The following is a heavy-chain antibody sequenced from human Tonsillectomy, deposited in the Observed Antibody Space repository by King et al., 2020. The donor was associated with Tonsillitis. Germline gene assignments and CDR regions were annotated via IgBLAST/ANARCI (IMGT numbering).Heavy chain of an antibody. V-gene: IGHV3-23*04. CDR3: AKFVSTAMVYYFDY. D-gene: IGHD5-18*01. CDR1: GFTFSSSA. CDR2: IRGSGGST. Sequence: VQLVESGGGLVQPGGSLRLSCAASGFTFSSSAMAWVRQAPGKGLEWVSGIRGSGGSTYYADSVKGRFTISRDNSKNKLYLQMNILGAEDTARYYCAKFVSTAMVYYFDYWGQGTLVTVSS. J-gene: IGHJ4*02.